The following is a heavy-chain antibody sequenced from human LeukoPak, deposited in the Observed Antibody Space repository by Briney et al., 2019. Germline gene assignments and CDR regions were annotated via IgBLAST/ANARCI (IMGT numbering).Heavy chain of an antibody. V-gene: IGHV4-4*07. CDR2: IYTSGST. D-gene: IGHD3-22*01. CDR3: ARHYYDSSGYYFPPPGNAFDI. CDR1: GGSIRSYY. Sequence: SETLSLTCTVSGGSIRSYYWSWIRQPAGKGLEWIGRIYTSGSTNYNPSLKSRVTMSVDTSKNQFSLKLSSVTAADTAVYYCARHYYDSSGYYFPPPGNAFDIWGQGTMVTVSS. J-gene: IGHJ3*02.